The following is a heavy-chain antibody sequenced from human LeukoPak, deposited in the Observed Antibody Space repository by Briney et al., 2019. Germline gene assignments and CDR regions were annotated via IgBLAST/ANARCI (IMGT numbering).Heavy chain of an antibody. CDR2: IYYSGST. D-gene: IGHD3-9*01. J-gene: IGHJ4*02. Sequence: PSETLSLTCTVSGGSISSSSYYWGWIRQPPGKGLEWIGSIYYSGSTYYNPSLKSRVTISVDTSKNQFSLKLSSVTAADAAVYYCARWTYYDIGAEFDYWGQGTLVTVSS. CDR1: GGSISSSSYY. CDR3: ARWTYYDIGAEFDY. V-gene: IGHV4-39*01.